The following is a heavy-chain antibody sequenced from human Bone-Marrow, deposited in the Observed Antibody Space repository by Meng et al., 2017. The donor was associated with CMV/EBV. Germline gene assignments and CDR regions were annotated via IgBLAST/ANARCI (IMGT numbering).Heavy chain of an antibody. CDR1: GYSFVHHA. Sequence: ASGYSFVHHAVHWVRQAPGQRLEWMGWINGGNGYTKYSEKFQGRVTLITDTSAYTVYMELNSLVSEDTAIYYCAGRGVVTYSSALDYWGQGTLVTVSS. CDR2: INGGNGYT. CDR3: AGRGVVTYSSALDY. D-gene: IGHD3-10*01. V-gene: IGHV1-3*01. J-gene: IGHJ4*02.